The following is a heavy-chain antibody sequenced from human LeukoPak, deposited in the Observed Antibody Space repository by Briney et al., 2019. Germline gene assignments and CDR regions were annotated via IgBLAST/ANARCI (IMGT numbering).Heavy chain of an antibody. Sequence: GESLKISCKGSGYSFTSYWIGWVRPMPGKGLEWMGIIYPGDSDTRYSPSFQGQVTISADKSISTAYLQWSSLKASDTAMYYCARTITTIFGVVTGDAFDIWGQGTMVTVSS. CDR1: GYSFTSYW. CDR2: IYPGDSDT. V-gene: IGHV5-51*01. J-gene: IGHJ3*02. D-gene: IGHD3-3*01. CDR3: ARTITTIFGVVTGDAFDI.